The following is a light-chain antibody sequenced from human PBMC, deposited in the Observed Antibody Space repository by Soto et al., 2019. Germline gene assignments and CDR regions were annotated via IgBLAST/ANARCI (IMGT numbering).Light chain of an antibody. Sequence: EIVMTQSPATLSVSPGERATLSCRASQSVTSNLAWYQQKPGQAPRLLIYDASTRATGIPARFSGSGSGTELTLTITGLQSEDFALYYCQQYFHRHRTFGQGTKVEIK. J-gene: IGKJ1*01. CDR1: QSVTSN. CDR3: QQYFHRHRT. CDR2: DAS. V-gene: IGKV3-15*01.